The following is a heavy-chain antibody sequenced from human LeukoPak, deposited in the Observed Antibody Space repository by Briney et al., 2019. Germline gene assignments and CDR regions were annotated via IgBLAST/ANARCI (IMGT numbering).Heavy chain of an antibody. J-gene: IGHJ4*02. D-gene: IGHD3-16*02. V-gene: IGHV1-8*01. CDR1: GYTFTSYD. CDR2: MNPNSGNT. CDR3: ARDFISPYDYVWGGYRYTDY. Sequence: ASVKVSCKASGYTFTSYDINWVRQATGQGLEWMGWMNPNSGNTGYAQKLQGRVTMTTDTSTSTAYMELRSLRSDDTAVYYCARDFISPYDYVWGGYRYTDYWGQGTLVTVSS.